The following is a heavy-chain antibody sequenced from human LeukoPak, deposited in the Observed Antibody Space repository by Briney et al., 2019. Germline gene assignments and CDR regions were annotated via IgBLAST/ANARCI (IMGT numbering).Heavy chain of an antibody. CDR2: IYYSGST. Sequence: PSETLSLTCTVSGGSISSSSYYWGWIRQPPGKGQEWIGSIYYSGSTYYNPSLRSRVTISVDTSKNQFSLKLSSVTAADTAVYYCARATTVANPAYWGLGTLVTVSS. V-gene: IGHV4-39*01. J-gene: IGHJ4*02. D-gene: IGHD4-17*01. CDR1: GGSISSSSYY. CDR3: ARATTVANPAY.